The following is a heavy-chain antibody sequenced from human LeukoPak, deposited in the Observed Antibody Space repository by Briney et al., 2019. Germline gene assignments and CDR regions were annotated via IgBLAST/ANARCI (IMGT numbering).Heavy chain of an antibody. CDR2: ISYDGSNK. J-gene: IGHJ4*02. Sequence: PGGSLRLSCAASGFTFSSYAMHWVRQAPGKGLEWVAVISYDGSNKYYADSVKGRFTISRDNSKNTLYLQMNSLRAEDTAVYYCARAVAVLKPFDYWGQGTLVTVSS. D-gene: IGHD6-19*01. V-gene: IGHV3-30-3*01. CDR3: ARAVAVLKPFDY. CDR1: GFTFSSYA.